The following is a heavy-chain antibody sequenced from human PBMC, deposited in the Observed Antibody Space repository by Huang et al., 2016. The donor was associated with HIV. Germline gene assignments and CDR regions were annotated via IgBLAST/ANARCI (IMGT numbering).Heavy chain of an antibody. CDR3: ARGLYSSSWAPFDY. V-gene: IGHV7-4-1*02. Sequence: QVQLVQSGSELKKPGASVKVSCKASGYTFTSYAMNWVRQAPGQGLGWMGWSNPNTWNPTEAQGFTGRFVFSVDTSVSTAYLQISSLKAEDTAVYYCARGLYSSSWAPFDYWGQGTLVTVSS. CDR2: SNPNTWNP. CDR1: GYTFTSYA. J-gene: IGHJ4*02. D-gene: IGHD6-13*01.